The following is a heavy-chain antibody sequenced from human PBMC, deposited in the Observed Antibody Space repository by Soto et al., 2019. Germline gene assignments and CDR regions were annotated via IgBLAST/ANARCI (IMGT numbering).Heavy chain of an antibody. CDR3: ARDHYLTGDFYYYGMDV. V-gene: IGHV1-2*04. CDR2: INPNSGGT. J-gene: IGHJ6*02. Sequence: ASVKVSCKASGYTFTGYYIHWVRQAPGQGLEWIGWINPNSGGTNYAQKFQGWVTMTRDTSISTAYMELSRLRSDDTAVYYCARDHYLTGDFYYYGMDVWGQGTTVTVSS. D-gene: IGHD7-27*01. CDR1: GYTFTGYY.